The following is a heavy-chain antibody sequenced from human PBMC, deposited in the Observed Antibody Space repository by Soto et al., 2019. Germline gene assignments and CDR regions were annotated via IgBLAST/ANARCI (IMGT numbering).Heavy chain of an antibody. J-gene: IGHJ6*02. CDR3: ATHSCTSFHSLSYYYYGMDV. Sequence: GGSLRLSCAASGFTFSSYGMHWVRQAPGKGLEWVAVIWYDGSNKYYADSVKGRFTISRDNSKNTLYLQMKSLRAEDTAVYYCATHSCTSFHSLSYYYYGMDVWGQVTTVTAP. V-gene: IGHV3-33*01. D-gene: IGHD2-2*01. CDR1: GFTFSSYG. CDR2: IWYDGSNK.